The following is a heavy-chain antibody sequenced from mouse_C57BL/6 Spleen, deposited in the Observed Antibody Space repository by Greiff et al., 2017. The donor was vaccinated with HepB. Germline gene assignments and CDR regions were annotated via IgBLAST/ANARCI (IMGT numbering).Heavy chain of an antibody. CDR2: IWSGGST. CDR1: GFSLTSYG. Sequence: VKLQQSGPGLVQPSQSLSITCTVSGFSLTSYGVHWVRQSPGKGLEWLGVIWSGGSTDYNAAFISRLSISKDNSKSQVFFKMNSLQADDTAIYYCATSYYGSSYVWYFDVWGTGTTVTVSS. V-gene: IGHV2-2*01. J-gene: IGHJ1*03. CDR3: ATSYYGSSYVWYFDV. D-gene: IGHD1-1*01.